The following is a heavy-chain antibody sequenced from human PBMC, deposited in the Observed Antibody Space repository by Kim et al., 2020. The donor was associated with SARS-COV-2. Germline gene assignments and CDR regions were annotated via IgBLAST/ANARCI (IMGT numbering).Heavy chain of an antibody. V-gene: IGHV4-59*01. CDR2: IYYSGST. CDR1: GGSISSYY. J-gene: IGHJ5*02. CDR3: ARTYSGYDSWFDP. Sequence: SETLSLTCTVSGGSISSYYWSWIRQPPGKGLEWIGYIYYSGSTNYNPSLKSRVTISVDTSKNQFSLKLSSVTAADTAVYYCARTYSGYDSWFDPWGQGTL. D-gene: IGHD5-12*01.